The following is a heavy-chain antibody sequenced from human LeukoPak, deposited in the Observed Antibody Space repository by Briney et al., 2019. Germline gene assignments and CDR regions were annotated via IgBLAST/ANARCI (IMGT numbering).Heavy chain of an antibody. V-gene: IGHV1-69*05. D-gene: IGHD6-13*01. CDR1: GGTFSSYA. Sequence: ASVKVSCKASGGTFSSYAISWVRQAPGQGLEWMGGIIPIFGTANYAQKFQGRVTITTGESTSTAYMELSSLRSEDTAVYYCARDSRSSWYRGYYYYYYMDVWGKGTTVTVSS. CDR3: ARDSRSSWYRGYYYYYYMDV. CDR2: IIPIFGTA. J-gene: IGHJ6*03.